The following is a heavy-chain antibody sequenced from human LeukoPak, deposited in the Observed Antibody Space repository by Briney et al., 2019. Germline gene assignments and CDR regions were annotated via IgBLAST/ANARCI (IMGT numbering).Heavy chain of an antibody. V-gene: IGHV4-34*01. Sequence: SETLSLTCAVYGESFSGHYWSWIRQPPGKGLEWIGEVNHSGSTNYNPSLKSRVTISADTSKNQFSLKLSSVTAAETAVYYCARVGYSENYLRDWGQGTLVTVSS. J-gene: IGHJ4*02. D-gene: IGHD1-26*01. CDR2: VNHSGST. CDR3: ARVGYSENYLRD. CDR1: GESFSGHY.